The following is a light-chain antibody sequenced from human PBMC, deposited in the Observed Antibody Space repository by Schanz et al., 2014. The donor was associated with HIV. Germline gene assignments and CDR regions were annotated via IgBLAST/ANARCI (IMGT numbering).Light chain of an antibody. J-gene: IGKJ1*01. Sequence: DIQMTQSPSSLSASVGDRIIITCRASQNLGRFLSWFQQKPGKAPKLLISGTSTLQSGVPSRFSGSGSGTDFTLTVSSLQPEDVATYFCQQSFTTPWTFGQGTRV. CDR3: QQSFTTPWT. V-gene: IGKV1-39*01. CDR2: GTS. CDR1: QNLGRF.